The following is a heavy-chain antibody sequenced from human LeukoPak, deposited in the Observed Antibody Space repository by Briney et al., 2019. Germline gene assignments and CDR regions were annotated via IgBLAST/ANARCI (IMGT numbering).Heavy chain of an antibody. CDR2: TMAVLGTV. J-gene: IGHJ5*02. CDR3: ATERDTVPAPTLWLDP. V-gene: IGHV1-69*13. Sequence: ASVKVACKASGDSISNYGSGWVRQAPGQGLEWMGGTMAVLGTVNYAQKFQGRITITADESTSTAYLELNSLRFEDTAVYYCATERDTVPAPTLWLDPWGQGSLVTVSS. D-gene: IGHD5-18*01. CDR1: GDSISNYG.